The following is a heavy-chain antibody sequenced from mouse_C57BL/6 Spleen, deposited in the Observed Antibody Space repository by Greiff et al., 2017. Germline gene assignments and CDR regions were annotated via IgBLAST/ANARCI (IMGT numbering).Heavy chain of an antibody. J-gene: IGHJ2*01. V-gene: IGHV1-81*01. D-gene: IGHD2-2*01. CDR3: ARRKDGYGY. Sequence: QVQLQQSGAELARPGASVKLSCKASGYTFTSYGISWVKQRTGQGLEWIGEIYPRSGNTYYTEKFKGKATLTADKSSSTAYMELRSLTSEDSAVYFCARRKDGYGYWGQGTTLTVSS. CDR1: GYTFTSYG. CDR2: IYPRSGNT.